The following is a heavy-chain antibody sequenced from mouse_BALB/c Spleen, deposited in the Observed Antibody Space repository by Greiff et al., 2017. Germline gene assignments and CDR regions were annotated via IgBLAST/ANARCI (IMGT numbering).Heavy chain of an antibody. CDR2: IWSGGST. CDR1: GFSLTSYG. D-gene: IGHD2-1*01. CDR3: ATYGNYDGYAMDY. V-gene: IGHV2-2*02. J-gene: IGHJ4*01. Sequence: VQLQESGPGLVQPSQSLSITCTVSGFSLTSYGVHWVRQSPGKGLEWLGVIWSGGSTDYNAAFISRLSISKDNSKSQVFFKMNSLQANDTAIYYCATYGNYDGYAMDYWGQGTSVTVSS.